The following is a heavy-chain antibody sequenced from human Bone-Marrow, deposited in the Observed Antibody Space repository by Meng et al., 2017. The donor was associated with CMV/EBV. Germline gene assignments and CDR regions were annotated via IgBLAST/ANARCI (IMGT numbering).Heavy chain of an antibody. CDR1: VYTFTGYY. J-gene: IGHJ4*02. CDR3: ARVRDSNFDY. CDR2: INPNSGGT. V-gene: IGHV1-2*02. Sequence: ASVTVSCKTSVYTFTGYYMHWVRQAPGQGLEWMGWINPNSGGTNYAQKFQGRVTMTRDTSISTAYMELSRLRSDDTAVYYCARVRDSNFDYWGQGTLVTVSS.